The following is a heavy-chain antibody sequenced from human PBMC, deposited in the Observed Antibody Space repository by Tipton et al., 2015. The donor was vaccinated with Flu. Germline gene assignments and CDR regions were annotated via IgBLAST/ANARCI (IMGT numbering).Heavy chain of an antibody. J-gene: IGHJ2*01. D-gene: IGHD2-8*01. CDR1: GDSIGSRYY. CDR3: ARMRARDCTLGVCYLWYFDL. V-gene: IGHV4-38-2*01. Sequence: TLSLTCSVSGDSIGSRYYWGWIRQPPGKGLEWIGNIYKTGSTYVNPSLTSRVTISVDTSKNQFSLRLTSVTAADTAVYYCARMRARDCTLGVCYLWYFDLWGRGTLVTVSS. CDR2: IYKTGST.